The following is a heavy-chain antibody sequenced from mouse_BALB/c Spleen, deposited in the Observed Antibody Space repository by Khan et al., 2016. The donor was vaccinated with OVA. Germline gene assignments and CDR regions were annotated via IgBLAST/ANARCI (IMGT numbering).Heavy chain of an antibody. J-gene: IGHJ4*01. D-gene: IGHD2-10*01. V-gene: IGHV9-3-1*01. Sequence: QVQLKQSGPELKKPGETVKISCKASGYTFTNYGMNWVKQAPGKGLKWMGWINTYTGEPTYADDFKGRFAFSLETSASTAYLLINNLKNEDTATYFCARPPYFSYVMVYWGQGTSVTVSS. CDR2: INTYTGEP. CDR1: GYTFTNYG. CDR3: ARPPYFSYVMVY.